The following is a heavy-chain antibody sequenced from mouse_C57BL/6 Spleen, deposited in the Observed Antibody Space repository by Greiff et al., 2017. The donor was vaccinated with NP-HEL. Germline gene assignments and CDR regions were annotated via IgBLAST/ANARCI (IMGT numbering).Heavy chain of an antibody. V-gene: IGHV5-9*01. CDR2: ISGGGGNT. CDR3: ARQETTVVPYWYFDV. CDR1: GFTFSSYT. D-gene: IGHD1-1*01. Sequence: EVKVEESGGGLVKPGGSLKLSCAASGFTFSSYTMSWVRQTPEKRLEWVATISGGGGNTYYPDSVKGRFTISSDNAKNTLYLQMSSLRSEDTALYYCARQETTVVPYWYFDVWGTGTTVTVSS. J-gene: IGHJ1*03.